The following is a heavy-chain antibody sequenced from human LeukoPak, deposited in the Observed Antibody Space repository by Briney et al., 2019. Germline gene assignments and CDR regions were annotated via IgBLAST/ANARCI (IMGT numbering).Heavy chain of an antibody. CDR3: ARGFRDTAMFLDY. CDR1: GITFSSYE. V-gene: IGHV3-48*03. CDR2: ISSSGGPI. J-gene: IGHJ4*02. D-gene: IGHD5-18*01. Sequence: GGSLRLSCVASGITFSSYEMNWVRQAPGKGLEWISCISSSGGPIYYADSVKGRFTISRDNAKNSLYLQMNSLRAEDTAVCYCARGFRDTAMFLDYWGQGTLVTVSS.